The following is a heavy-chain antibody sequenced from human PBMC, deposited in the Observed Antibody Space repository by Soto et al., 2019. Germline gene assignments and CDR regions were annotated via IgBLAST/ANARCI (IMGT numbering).Heavy chain of an antibody. D-gene: IGHD2-15*01. J-gene: IGHJ5*02. CDR3: ARVRDCSGGTCYSWWFDP. Sequence: QVQLQESGPGLVKPSETLSLTCTVSGGSISSYYWSWIRQPPGKGLEWIGHIYYSGNTNYNPSLKSRVTISVDTSKNQLSLKLNSVTAADTAVYYCARVRDCSGGTCYSWWFDPWGQGTLVTVSS. CDR2: IYYSGNT. CDR1: GGSISSYY. V-gene: IGHV4-59*01.